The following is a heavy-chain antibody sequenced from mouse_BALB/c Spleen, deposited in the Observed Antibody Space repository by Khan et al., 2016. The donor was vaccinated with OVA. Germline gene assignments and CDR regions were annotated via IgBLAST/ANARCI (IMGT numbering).Heavy chain of an antibody. CDR3: ARSGYGNPFAY. Sequence: QVQLQQPGAELVKPGASVKISCKASGYTFTSCYMYWVKQRPGQGLEWIGGINPSNGDTHFYEKFKSKATLTVDKSSTTAYTKFSSLTSDYSAVYYCARSGYGNPFAYWGHGTLVTVSA. V-gene: IGHV1S81*02. CDR1: GYTFTSCY. J-gene: IGHJ3*01. D-gene: IGHD2-1*01. CDR2: INPSNGDT.